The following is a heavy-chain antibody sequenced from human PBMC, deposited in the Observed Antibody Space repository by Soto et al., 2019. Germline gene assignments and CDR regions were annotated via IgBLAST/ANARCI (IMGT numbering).Heavy chain of an antibody. D-gene: IGHD6-19*01. V-gene: IGHV1-3*01. CDR2: INPDTGNT. Sequence: ASVKVSCKASGYTFTTYNIHWVRQTSGQRLEWMGWINPDTGNTKYSHKLQDRVTFTRDPSAGTANMELSSLRPEDTAVYYCASGHSSGWPHYEYYGIGVWGQGTTVTVSS. CDR1: GYTFTTYN. CDR3: ASGHSSGWPHYEYYGIGV. J-gene: IGHJ6*02.